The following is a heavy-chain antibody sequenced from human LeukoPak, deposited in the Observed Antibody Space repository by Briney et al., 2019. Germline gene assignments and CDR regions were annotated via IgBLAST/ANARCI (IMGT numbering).Heavy chain of an antibody. CDR2: IGGSGDST. Sequence: PGGSLRLSCAASGFTFSTYAMSWVRQAPGKGLEWVSAIGGSGDSTYYADSVKGRFTISRDNSKNTLYLQMNSLRAEDTAVYYCAKEGDFGVKNYWGQGTLVTVSS. CDR3: AKEGDFGVKNY. J-gene: IGHJ4*02. V-gene: IGHV3-23*01. D-gene: IGHD3-3*01. CDR1: GFTFSTYA.